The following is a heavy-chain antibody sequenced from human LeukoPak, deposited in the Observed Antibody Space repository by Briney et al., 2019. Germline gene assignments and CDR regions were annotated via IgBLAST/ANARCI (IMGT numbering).Heavy chain of an antibody. J-gene: IGHJ5*02. CDR3: AREVEDVRWLRLYNWFGP. CDR1: GFTFSSYA. V-gene: IGHV3-30*04. CDR2: ISYDGSNK. Sequence: GGSLRLSCAASGFTFSSYAMHWVRQAPGKGLEWVAVISYDGSNKYYADSVKGRFTISRDNSKNTLYLQMNSLRAEDTAVYYCAREVEDVRWLRLYNWFGPWGQGTLVTVSS. D-gene: IGHD5-12*01.